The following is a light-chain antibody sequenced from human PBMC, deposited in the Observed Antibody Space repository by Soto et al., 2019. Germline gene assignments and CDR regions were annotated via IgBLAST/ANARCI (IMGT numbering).Light chain of an antibody. CDR3: QQSYSTPLT. CDR2: AAS. CDR1: QSISSY. V-gene: IGKV1-39*01. Sequence: DIQLTQSPSFVSASVGDRVATTCRASQSISSYLNWYQQKPGKAPKLLIYAASSLQSGVPSRFSGSGSGTDFTLTISSLQPEDFATYYCQQSYSTPLTFGGGTKVDIK. J-gene: IGKJ4*01.